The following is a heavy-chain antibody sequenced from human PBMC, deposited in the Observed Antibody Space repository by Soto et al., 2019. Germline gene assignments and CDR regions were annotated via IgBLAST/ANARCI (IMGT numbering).Heavy chain of an antibody. CDR3: ARHGEAVTIRLGHYYYYYMDV. V-gene: IGHV4-59*08. J-gene: IGHJ6*03. D-gene: IGHD4-4*01. Sequence: SETLSLTCTVSGGSISSYYWSWIRQPPGKGLEWIGYIYYSGSTNYNPSLKSRVTISVDKSKNQFSLKLSSVTAADTAVYYCARHGEAVTIRLGHYYYYYMDVWGKGTTVTVSS. CDR2: IYYSGST. CDR1: GGSISSYY.